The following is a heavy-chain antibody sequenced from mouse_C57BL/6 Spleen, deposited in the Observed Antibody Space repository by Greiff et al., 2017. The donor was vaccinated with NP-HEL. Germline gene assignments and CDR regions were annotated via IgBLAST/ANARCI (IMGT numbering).Heavy chain of an antibody. CDR3: ARYHYGSSSYYAMDY. D-gene: IGHD1-1*01. Sequence: EVQLQQSGPELVKPGASVKIPCKASGYTFTDYNMDWVKQSHGKSLEWIGDINPNNGGTIYNQKFKGKATLTVDKSSSTAYMELRSLTSEDTAVYYCARYHYGSSSYYAMDYWGQGTSVTVSS. J-gene: IGHJ4*01. V-gene: IGHV1-18*01. CDR1: GYTFTDYN. CDR2: INPNNGGT.